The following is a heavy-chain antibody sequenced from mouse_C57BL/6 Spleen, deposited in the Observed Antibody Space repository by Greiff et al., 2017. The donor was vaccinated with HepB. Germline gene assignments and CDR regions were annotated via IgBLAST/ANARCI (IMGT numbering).Heavy chain of an antibody. J-gene: IGHJ3*01. CDR3: ARDRRFSITTVVATPFAY. CDR1: GFTFSSYA. CDR2: ISDGGSYT. Sequence: EVQLVESGGGLVKPGGSLKLSCAASGFTFSSYAMSWVRQTPEKRLEWVATISDGGSYTYYPDNVKGRFTISRDNAKNNLYLQMSHLKSEDTAMYYCARDRRFSITTVVATPFAYWGQGTLVTVSA. V-gene: IGHV5-4*01. D-gene: IGHD1-1*01.